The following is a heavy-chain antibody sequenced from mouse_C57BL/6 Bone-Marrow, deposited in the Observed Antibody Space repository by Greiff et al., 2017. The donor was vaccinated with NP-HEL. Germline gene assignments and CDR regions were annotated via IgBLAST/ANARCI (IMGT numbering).Heavy chain of an antibody. CDR1: GYAFTNYL. J-gene: IGHJ3*01. V-gene: IGHV1-54*01. D-gene: IGHD2-2*01. CDR2: INPGSGGT. Sequence: QVQLQQSGAELVRPGTSVKVSCKASGYAFTNYLIEWVKQRPGQGLEWIGVINPGSGGTNYNEKFKGKATLTADKSSSTAYMQLSSLTSEDSAVYFCARKGRGYAPFAYWGQGTLVTVSA. CDR3: ARKGRGYAPFAY.